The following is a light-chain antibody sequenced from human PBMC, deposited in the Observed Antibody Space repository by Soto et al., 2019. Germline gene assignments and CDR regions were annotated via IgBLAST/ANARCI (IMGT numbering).Light chain of an antibody. Sequence: EIVLTQSPGTLSLSPGERATLSCRASQRVSSTYLAWYQHKPGQAPRLLIYGASSRETGIPDTFSGSGSGTDFTLTISRLEHEDFVVYYCEQYDSSPYTFGQGTKLEIK. V-gene: IGKV3-20*01. CDR2: GAS. CDR3: EQYDSSPYT. J-gene: IGKJ2*01. CDR1: QRVSSTY.